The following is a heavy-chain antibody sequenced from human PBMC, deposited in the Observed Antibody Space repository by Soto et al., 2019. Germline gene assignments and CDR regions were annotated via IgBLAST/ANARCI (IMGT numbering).Heavy chain of an antibody. CDR3: ARGGTQIDY. CDR2: ISAYNGNT. J-gene: IGHJ4*02. Sequence: QVQLVQSGAEVKKPGASVKVSCKASGYTFTNFGISWVRQAPGQGLEWMGWISAYNGNTNYAQNFQGRVTITTDTSTSTAYMELRSVRSDDKAVYYCARGGTQIDYWGQGTLVTVSS. CDR1: GYTFTNFG. D-gene: IGHD3-16*01. V-gene: IGHV1-18*01.